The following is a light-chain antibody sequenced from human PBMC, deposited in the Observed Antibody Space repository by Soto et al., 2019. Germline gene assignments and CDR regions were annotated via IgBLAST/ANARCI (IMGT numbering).Light chain of an antibody. V-gene: IGKV1-9*01. J-gene: IGKJ5*01. CDR2: EAS. Sequence: DIHFTHSPSLLSSSVLYIFTITCLSSHYISTYLSWYQQKPGKAPKLMIYEASTLQSGVPSRFSGSGSGTEFTLTISGLLPEDFATYHCQQLNTLPFTFGQGTRLEIK. CDR3: QQLNTLPFT. CDR1: HYISTY.